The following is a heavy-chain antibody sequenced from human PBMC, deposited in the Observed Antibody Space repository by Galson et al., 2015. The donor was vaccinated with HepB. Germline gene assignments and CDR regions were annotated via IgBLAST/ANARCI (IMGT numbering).Heavy chain of an antibody. D-gene: IGHD3-10*01. CDR2: INPRGGSA. CDR3: ARAPVIIFREDSWFDP. J-gene: IGHJ5*02. V-gene: IGHV1-46*01. CDR1: GYIFTAYY. Sequence: SCKATGYIFTAYYIHWVRQAPGLGLEWMGMINPRGGSASYAQKFQGRVTMTSDTSSSTLYMELSGLRSDDTAVYYCARAPVIIFREDSWFDPWGQGTLVSVSS.